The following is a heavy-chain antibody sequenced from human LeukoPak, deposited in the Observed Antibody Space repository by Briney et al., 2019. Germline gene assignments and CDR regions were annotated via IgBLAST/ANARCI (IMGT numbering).Heavy chain of an antibody. J-gene: IGHJ3*02. V-gene: IGHV3-74*01. CDR2: INSDGSST. CDR3: ARERRPMITFGGAPTGHVAFDI. CDR1: GFTFSSYW. Sequence: GGSLRLSCAASGFTFSSYWMHWVRQAPGKGLVWVSRINSDGSSTSYADSVKGRFTISRDNAKNTLYLQMNSLRAEDTAVYYCARERRPMITFGGAPTGHVAFDIWGQGTMVTVSS. D-gene: IGHD3-16*01.